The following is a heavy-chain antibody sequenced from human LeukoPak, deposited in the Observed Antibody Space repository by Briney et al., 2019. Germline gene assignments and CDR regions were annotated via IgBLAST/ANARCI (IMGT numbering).Heavy chain of an antibody. J-gene: IGHJ6*03. V-gene: IGHV4-34*01. D-gene: IGHD6-19*01. CDR3: ARGTAVAGMPNMDV. CDR2: INHSEGS. Sequence: SETLSLTCAVYGGSFSGYYWAWVRQAPGKGLEWIGEINHSEGSNYNPSLKSRVTISVDASKNQFSLRLSSVTAADTAVYYCARGTAVAGMPNMDVWGKGTTVTVSS. CDR1: GGSFSGYY.